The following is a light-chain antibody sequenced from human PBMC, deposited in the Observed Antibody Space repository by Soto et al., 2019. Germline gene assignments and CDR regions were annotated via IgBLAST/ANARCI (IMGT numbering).Light chain of an antibody. V-gene: IGKV3-15*01. CDR3: QQYNTWVRGT. CDR2: GAS. CDR1: QSVDSD. Sequence: EVVVTQSPATLSVSPGERVTLSCRASQSVDSDVAWFQHKPGQAPRLLIYGASTRAAGIPGRFSGSGSETDFTFTISSLEPEDSATYFCQQYNTWVRGTFGQGTKLEIK. J-gene: IGKJ2*01.